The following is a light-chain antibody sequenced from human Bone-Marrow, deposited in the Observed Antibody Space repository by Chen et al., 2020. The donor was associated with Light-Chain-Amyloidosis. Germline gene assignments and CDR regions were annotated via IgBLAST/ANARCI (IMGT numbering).Light chain of an antibody. J-gene: IGLJ2*01. CDR3: AAWDDGLSGVL. CDR2: VNS. CDR1: RSSIGTNT. V-gene: IGLV1-44*01. Sequence: QSVLTQPPPASGTPGQRVTISCSGRRSSIGTNTVNWYQQFPGTAPKLLIYVNSQRPSGVADRLSGPKSGTAAPLASSGLRSDDEADYFCAAWDDGLSGVLFGGGTKLTVL.